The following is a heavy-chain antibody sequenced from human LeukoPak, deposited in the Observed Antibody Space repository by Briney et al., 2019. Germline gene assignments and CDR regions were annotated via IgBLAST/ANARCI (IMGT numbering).Heavy chain of an antibody. CDR2: INSDGSST. D-gene: IGHD5-12*01. Sequence: PGGSLRLLFAGSGFTFYRYLEQRGAQAPGKGLVWVSRINSDGSSTSYADSVKGRFTISRDNAKNTLYLQMNSLRAEGTGVYYCGRDRYSSYDSDYWGQGTLVTVSS. V-gene: IGHV3-74*01. CDR1: GFTFYRYL. CDR3: GRDRYSSYDSDY. J-gene: IGHJ4*02.